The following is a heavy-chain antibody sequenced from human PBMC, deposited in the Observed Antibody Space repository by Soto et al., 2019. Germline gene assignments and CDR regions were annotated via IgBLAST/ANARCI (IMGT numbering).Heavy chain of an antibody. J-gene: IGHJ4*02. CDR2: ISYDGSNK. CDR3: XXGXXXXXXXVPEGY. V-gene: IGHV3-30*03. CDR1: GFTFSSYG. Sequence: QVQLVESGGGVVQPGRSLRLSCAASGFTFSSYGMHWVRQAPGKGLEXVAVISYDGSNKYYADSVKGRFTISRDNSKNTLYLQMNSLXAEDTAVXYXXXGXXXXXXXVPEGYWGQGTLVTVSS.